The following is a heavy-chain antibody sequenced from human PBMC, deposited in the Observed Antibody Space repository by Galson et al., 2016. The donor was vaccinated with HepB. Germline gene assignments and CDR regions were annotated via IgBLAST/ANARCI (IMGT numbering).Heavy chain of an antibody. V-gene: IGHV3-23*01. D-gene: IGHD3-10*01. Sequence: SLRLSCAASGFTFSSYAMGWLRRAPGKGLECVATISTAGGYAYYADSVKGRLTISRDNSKNTLCLQINSLRAEDTAIYYCAKRSPYYLDYWGQGTQVTVSS. CDR3: AKRSPYYLDY. J-gene: IGHJ4*02. CDR1: GFTFSSYA. CDR2: ISTAGGYA.